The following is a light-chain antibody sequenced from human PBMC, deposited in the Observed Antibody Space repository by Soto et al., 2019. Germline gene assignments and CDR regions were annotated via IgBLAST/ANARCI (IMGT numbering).Light chain of an antibody. CDR1: RSVSSN. CDR2: GAS. V-gene: IGKV3-15*01. CDR3: QQYNNWPPYP. Sequence: EIVMTQSPATLSVSPGERATLSCRASRSVSSNLAWYQQKPGQAPRLLMYGASTRATGIPARFSGSGSGTEFTLTISSLQSEDFAVYYCQQYNNWPPYPFGQGTKLEIK. J-gene: IGKJ2*01.